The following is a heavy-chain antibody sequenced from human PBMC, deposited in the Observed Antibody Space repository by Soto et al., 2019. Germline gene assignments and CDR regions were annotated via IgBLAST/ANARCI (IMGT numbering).Heavy chain of an antibody. CDR1: GDSVSSNSAA. J-gene: IGHJ6*02. V-gene: IGHV6-1*01. CDR2: TYYRSKWYN. D-gene: IGHD2-15*01. CDR3: ARAYTKREGYCSGGSCSTIYYYYGMDV. Sequence: SQTLSLTCAIPGDSVSSNSAAWNWIRQSPSGGLEWLGRTYYRSKWYNDYAVSVKSRRAYNPYTSKNQFALQLNSVTPEDTAVYYCARAYTKREGYCSGGSCSTIYYYYGMDVWGQGTTVTVSS.